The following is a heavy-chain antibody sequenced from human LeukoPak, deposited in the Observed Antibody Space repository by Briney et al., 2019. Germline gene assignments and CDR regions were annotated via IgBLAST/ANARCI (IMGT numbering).Heavy chain of an antibody. CDR1: GVSVSSNNAA. CDR3: ASAHGGSIDY. Sequence: SQTLSLTCAISGVSVSSNNAAWNWIRQSPSRGLEFLGRTYYRSKWHKDYAVSVKSRITINPDTSKNQFSLQLNSVTPEDTAVYDCASAHGGSIDYWGQGTLVTVSS. CDR2: TYYRSKWHK. J-gene: IGHJ4*02. V-gene: IGHV6-1*01. D-gene: IGHD2-15*01.